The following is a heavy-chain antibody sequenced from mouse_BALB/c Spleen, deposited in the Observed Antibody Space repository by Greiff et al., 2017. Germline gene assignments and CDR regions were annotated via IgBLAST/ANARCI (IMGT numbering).Heavy chain of an antibody. CDR1: GFTFSSYA. CDR2: ISSGGSYT. J-gene: IGHJ1*01. V-gene: IGHV5-9-3*01. CDR3: ANYYGSSYWYFDV. Sequence: EVKLVESGGGLVKPGGSLKLSCAASGFTFSSYAMSWVRQTPEKRLEWVATISSGGSYTYYPDSVKGRFTISRDNAKNTLYLQMSSLRSEDTAMYYCANYYGSSYWYFDVWGAGTTVTVSS. D-gene: IGHD1-1*01.